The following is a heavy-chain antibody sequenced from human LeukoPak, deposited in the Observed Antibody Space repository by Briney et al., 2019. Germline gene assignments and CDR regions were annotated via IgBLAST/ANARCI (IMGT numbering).Heavy chain of an antibody. CDR1: GGSISSSSYY. CDR2: RSHGGST. V-gene: IGHV4-39*01. CDR3: ARRDFDWSLFNS. Sequence: SETLSLTCTVSGGSISSSSYYWGWIRQPPGMGLEWIGSRSHGGSTYYNPSLKSRVTISIDTSKNQFSLKLSSVTAADTAVYYCARRDFDWSLFNSWGQGTLVTVSS. D-gene: IGHD3-9*01. J-gene: IGHJ4*02.